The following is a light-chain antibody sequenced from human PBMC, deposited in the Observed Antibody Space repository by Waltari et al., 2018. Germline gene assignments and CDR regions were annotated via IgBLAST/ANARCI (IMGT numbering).Light chain of an antibody. V-gene: IGLV2-14*03. J-gene: IGLJ2*01. CDR2: DVS. CDR3: SSYISSSTLEL. Sequence: QSALNTSASVSGSPGQSITISCIGTRSDVGAYNYFSWYQQHPGKAPKLMIFDVSNRPSGVSNRFSGSKSGNTASLTISGLQAEDEAGYYCSSYISSSTLELFGGGTSLTVL. CDR1: RSDVGAYNY.